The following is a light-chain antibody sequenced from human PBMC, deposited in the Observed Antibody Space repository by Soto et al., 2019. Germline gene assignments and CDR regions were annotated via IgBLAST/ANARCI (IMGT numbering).Light chain of an antibody. CDR1: QSVSSSY. J-gene: IGKJ1*01. CDR2: GAS. Sequence: DIVMTQSPGTLALSKGERATLSCRASQSVSSSYLAWYQQKPGQAPRLLIYGASSRATGIPDRFSGSGSGTDFTLTISRLEPEDFAVYSCQQYGSSGTFGQGTK. CDR3: QQYGSSGT. V-gene: IGKV3-20*01.